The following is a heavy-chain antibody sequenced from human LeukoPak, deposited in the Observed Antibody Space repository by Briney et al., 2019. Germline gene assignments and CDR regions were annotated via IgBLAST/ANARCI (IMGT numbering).Heavy chain of an antibody. D-gene: IGHD6-19*01. V-gene: IGHV1-3*01. J-gene: IGHJ4*02. Sequence: ASVKVSCKASGYTFTSYAMHWVRQAPGQRLEWMGWINAGHGNTKYSQKFQGRVTITRDTSASTAYMELSSLRSEDTAVYYCARLKYSSGWYGDYWGQGTLVTVSS. CDR1: GYTFTSYA. CDR3: ARLKYSSGWYGDY. CDR2: INAGHGNT.